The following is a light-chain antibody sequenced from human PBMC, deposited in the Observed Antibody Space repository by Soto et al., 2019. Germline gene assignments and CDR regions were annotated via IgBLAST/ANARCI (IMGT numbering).Light chain of an antibody. CDR3: SSYAGSNIVV. CDR1: SSDVGGYNF. Sequence: QSALTQPPSASGSPGKSVTISCTGTSSDVGGYNFVSWYQQHPGKAPKLMIYEVSERPSWVPDRFSGSKSGNTASLTVSGLQAEDEDDYYCSSYAGSNIVVFGGGTKLTVL. J-gene: IGLJ2*01. V-gene: IGLV2-8*01. CDR2: EVS.